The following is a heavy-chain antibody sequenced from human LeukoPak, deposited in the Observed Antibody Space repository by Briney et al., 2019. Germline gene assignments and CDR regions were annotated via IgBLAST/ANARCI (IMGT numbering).Heavy chain of an antibody. D-gene: IGHD3-10*01. CDR3: AKTYGSGSSYYFDY. V-gene: IGHV3-23*01. CDR1: GFTFSSYA. J-gene: IGHJ4*02. Sequence: GGSLRLSCAASGFTFSSYAMTWVRQAPGKGLEWVSSISYSGDSTYSADSVKGRFTISRDNSKNTLYLQMNSVRAEDTAVYYCAKTYGSGSSYYFDYWGQGTLVIVSS. CDR2: ISYSGDST.